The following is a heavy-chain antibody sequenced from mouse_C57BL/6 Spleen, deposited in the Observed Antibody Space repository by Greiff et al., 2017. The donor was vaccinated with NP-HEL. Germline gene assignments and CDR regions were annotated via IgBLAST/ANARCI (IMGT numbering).Heavy chain of an antibody. CDR3: ARRRTAQAYYFDY. CDR2: IDPSDSET. D-gene: IGHD3-2*02. Sequence: VQLQQPGAELVRPGSSVKLSCKASGYTFTSYWMHWVKQRPIQGLEWIGNIDPSDSETHYNQKFKDKATLTVDKSSSTAYMQLSNLTSEDSAVYYCARRRTAQAYYFDYWGQGTTLTVSS. CDR1: GYTFTSYW. J-gene: IGHJ2*01. V-gene: IGHV1-52*01.